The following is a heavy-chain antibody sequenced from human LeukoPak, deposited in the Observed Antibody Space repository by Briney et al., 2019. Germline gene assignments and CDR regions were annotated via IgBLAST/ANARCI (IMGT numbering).Heavy chain of an antibody. Sequence: SETLSLTCTVSGGSISSGDYYWSWIRQPPGKGLEWIGYIYYSGSTYYNPSLKSRVTISVDTSKNQFSLKLSSVTAADTAVYYCARAAGLVAFDIWGQGTMVTVSS. V-gene: IGHV4-30-4*01. D-gene: IGHD3-16*01. J-gene: IGHJ3*02. CDR3: ARAAGLVAFDI. CDR2: IYYSGST. CDR1: GGSISSGDYY.